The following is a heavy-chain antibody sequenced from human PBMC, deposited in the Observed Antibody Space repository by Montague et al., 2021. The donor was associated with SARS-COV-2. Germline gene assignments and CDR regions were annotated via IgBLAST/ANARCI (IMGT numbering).Heavy chain of an antibody. D-gene: IGHD3-10*01. CDR2: IYSGGST. V-gene: IGHV3-66*01. J-gene: IGHJ5*02. CDR3: ARFGSVRGEDWFDP. Sequence: SLRLSCAASGFTVSSNYMSWVRQAPGKGLEWVSVIYSGGSTYYADSVKGRFTISRDNSKNTLYLQMNSLRAEDTAVYYCARFGSVRGEDWFDPWGQGTLVTVSS. CDR1: GFTVSSNY.